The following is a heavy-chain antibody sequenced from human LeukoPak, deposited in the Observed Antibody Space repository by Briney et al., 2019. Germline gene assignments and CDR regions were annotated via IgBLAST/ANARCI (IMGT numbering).Heavy chain of an antibody. J-gene: IGHJ4*02. CDR3: ARGIITRQDLDY. D-gene: IGHD3-22*01. V-gene: IGHV1-2*02. CDR2: INPNSGGT. Sequence: GASVKVSCKASGYTFTGHYMYWVRQAPGQGLEWMGWINPNSGGTNYAQKFQSRGTMTRDKSISTAYMDLKRLTLDDTDVYLCARGIITRQDLDYWGQGTLVTVSS. CDR1: GYTFTGHY.